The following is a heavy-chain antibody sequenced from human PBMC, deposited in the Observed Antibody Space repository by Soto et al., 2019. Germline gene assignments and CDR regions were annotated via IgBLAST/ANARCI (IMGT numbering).Heavy chain of an antibody. D-gene: IGHD3-10*01. CDR2: STNTGAST. Sequence: QLLESGGGLVQPGGSLRLSCAGSGFTFSSHAVSWVRQAPGKGLECVSSSTNTGASTYYADSVKGRFTISRDNSKNTVYLQMNSLRAEDTAVYYCAKAGYGSGSYYTLSFDYWGQGSLVTVSS. J-gene: IGHJ4*02. CDR3: AKAGYGSGSYYTLSFDY. CDR1: GFTFSSHA. V-gene: IGHV3-23*01.